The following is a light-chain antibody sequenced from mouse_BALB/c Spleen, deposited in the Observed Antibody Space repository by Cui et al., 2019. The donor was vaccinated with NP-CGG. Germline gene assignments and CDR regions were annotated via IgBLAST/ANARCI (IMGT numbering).Light chain of an antibody. V-gene: IGLV1*01. CDR3: ALWYSNQWV. Sequence: QAVVTQESALPTSPGETVTLTCRASTGAVTTSNYANWVQEKPDHLFTGLIGGTNNRAPGVPARFSGSLSGDKAALTITGAQTEDEAIYFCALWYSNQWVFGGGTKLTVL. CDR1: TGAVTTSNY. J-gene: IGLJ1*01. CDR2: GTN.